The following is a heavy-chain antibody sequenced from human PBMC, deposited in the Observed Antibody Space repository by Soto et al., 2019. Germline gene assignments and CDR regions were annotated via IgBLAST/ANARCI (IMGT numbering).Heavy chain of an antibody. V-gene: IGHV3-11*06. CDR1: GFTFSDHY. D-gene: IGHD1-1*01. CDR2: SSNSGSFT. CDR3: VRSGDNYNLLDY. J-gene: IGHJ4*02. Sequence: PGGSLRLSCAASGFTFSDHYMSWIRQAPGKGLEWIGYSSNSGSFTRYADSVKGRFSISRANAKNSLYLQINSLRGDDTAIYYCVRSGDNYNLLDYWGQGTPVTVSS.